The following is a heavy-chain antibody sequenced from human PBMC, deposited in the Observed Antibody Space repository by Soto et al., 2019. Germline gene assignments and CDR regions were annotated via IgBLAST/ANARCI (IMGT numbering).Heavy chain of an antibody. J-gene: IGHJ5*02. CDR3: ASVFSSRNQLRAEGNYNWLDP. D-gene: IGHD3-16*01. Sequence: ASVKVSCKASGYTFTSYAMHWVRQAPGQRLEWMGWINAGNGNTKYSQKFQGRVTITRDTSASTAYMELSSLRSEDTAVYYCASVFSSRNQLRAEGNYNWLDPWGQGALVTVSS. CDR1: GYTFTSYA. CDR2: INAGNGNT. V-gene: IGHV1-3*01.